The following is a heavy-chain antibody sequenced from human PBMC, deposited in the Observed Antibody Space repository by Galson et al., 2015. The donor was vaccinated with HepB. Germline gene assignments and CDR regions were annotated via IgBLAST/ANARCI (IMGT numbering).Heavy chain of an antibody. Sequence: SLRLSCAASGFTFSSYGMNWVRQAPGKGLEWVAVISYDGNNKYADSVKGRFTISRDNSKNTLYLQMSSLRVEDTAVYYCASKPRSGWYVYWGQGTLVTVSS. CDR1: GFTFSSYG. V-gene: IGHV3-30*03. CDR3: ASKPRSGWYVY. J-gene: IGHJ4*02. D-gene: IGHD6-19*01. CDR2: ISYDGNNK.